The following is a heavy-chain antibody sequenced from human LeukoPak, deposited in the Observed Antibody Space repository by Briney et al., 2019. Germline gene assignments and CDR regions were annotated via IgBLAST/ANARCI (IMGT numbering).Heavy chain of an antibody. CDR3: ARSDYFDTSGPAQIFDY. V-gene: IGHV1-18*01. J-gene: IGHJ4*02. Sequence: ASVKVSCKASGYSFTSYGITWVRQAPGQGLEWMAWISPNNGNTNYAQKFQGRVTVTTDTSTSTAYMELRSLRSDDTAVYFGARSDYFDTSGPAQIFDYWGQGTLVTVSS. D-gene: IGHD3-22*01. CDR1: GYSFTSYG. CDR2: ISPNNGNT.